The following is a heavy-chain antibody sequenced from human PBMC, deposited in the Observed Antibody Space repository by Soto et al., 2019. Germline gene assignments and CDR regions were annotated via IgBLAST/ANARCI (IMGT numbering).Heavy chain of an antibody. CDR1: GGSISSGGYS. CDR2: IYHSGST. J-gene: IGHJ5*02. Sequence: QLQLQESGSGLVKPSQTLSLTCAVSGGSISSGGYSWSWIRQPPGKGLEWIGYIYHSGSTYYNPSLKSRVTISVDRSNNQFSLKLSSVTASDTAVYYCARVAYCGADCYRGFDPWGQGTLVTVSS. D-gene: IGHD2-21*02. V-gene: IGHV4-30-2*01. CDR3: ARVAYCGADCYRGFDP.